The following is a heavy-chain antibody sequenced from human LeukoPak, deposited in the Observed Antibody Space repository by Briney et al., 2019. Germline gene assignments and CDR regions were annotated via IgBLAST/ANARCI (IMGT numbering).Heavy chain of an antibody. J-gene: IGHJ4*02. Sequence: SETLSLTCAVSGGSIGSSNWWSWGRQPPGKGLEWIGEIYYIGNTNYNPSLKTRVTIAIEKFKTQFSLKMRRVTAADTAVYYCAREVRFSMVRGEIDCWGQGTLVTVSS. CDR1: GGSIGSSNW. D-gene: IGHD3-10*01. CDR2: IYYIGNT. CDR3: AREVRFSMVRGEIDC. V-gene: IGHV4-4*02.